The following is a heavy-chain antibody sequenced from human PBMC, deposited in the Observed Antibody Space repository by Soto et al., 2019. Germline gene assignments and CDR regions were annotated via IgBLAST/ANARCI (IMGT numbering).Heavy chain of an antibody. J-gene: IGHJ3*02. CDR2: ISWNSGSI. Sequence: EVQLVESGGGLVQPGRSLRLSCAASGSTFDDYAMHWVRQAPGKGLEWVSGISWNSGSIGYADSVKGRFTISRDNAKNSLYLQMNSLRAEDTALYYCAKDPTHMVVAANAFDIWGQGTMVTVSS. D-gene: IGHD2-15*01. CDR3: AKDPTHMVVAANAFDI. CDR1: GSTFDDYA. V-gene: IGHV3-9*01.